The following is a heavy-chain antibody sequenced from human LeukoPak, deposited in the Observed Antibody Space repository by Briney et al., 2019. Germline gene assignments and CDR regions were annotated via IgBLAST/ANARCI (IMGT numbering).Heavy chain of an antibody. Sequence: GGSLRLSCTASGFTFTNYAMNWVRQTPAKGLEWVSAISGSGGHTHYADSVKGRFTISRDNSKNTLYLQMNSLRAEDTAVYYCAKYVLYRDFWSGYYGDYYYYYMDVWGKGTTVTVSS. CDR3: AKYVLYRDFWSGYYGDYYYYYMDV. V-gene: IGHV3-23*01. J-gene: IGHJ6*03. CDR2: ISGSGGHT. CDR1: GFTFTNYA. D-gene: IGHD3-3*01.